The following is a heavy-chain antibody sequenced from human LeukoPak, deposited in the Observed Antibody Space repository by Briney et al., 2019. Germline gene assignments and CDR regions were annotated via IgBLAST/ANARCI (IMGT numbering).Heavy chain of an antibody. J-gene: IGHJ5*02. D-gene: IGHD3-10*01. CDR1: GGSISTYY. CDR3: ARGRGDSRGTSFDP. V-gene: IGHV4-59*01. CDR2: IYYTGST. Sequence: PSETLSLTCIVSGGSISTYYWSWIRQPPGTGLEWIGYIYYTGSTTYNPSLKSRVSISVDTSKNKFSLDLNSVSAADTAVYYCARGRGDSRGTSFDPWGQGTLVTVSS.